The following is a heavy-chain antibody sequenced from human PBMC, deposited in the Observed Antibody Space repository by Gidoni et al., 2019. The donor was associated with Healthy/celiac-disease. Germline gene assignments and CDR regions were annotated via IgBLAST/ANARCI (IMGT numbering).Heavy chain of an antibody. CDR3: AKGKRGYSGYGTFDY. D-gene: IGHD5-12*01. J-gene: IGHJ4*02. V-gene: IGHV3-23*01. CDR2: ISGSGGST. Sequence: EVQLLESGGGLVPPGGSLRLSCAASGFTFSSYAMSWVRQAPGKGLEWVSAISGSGGSTYYADSVKGRFTISRDKSKNTLYLQMNSLRAEDTAVYYCAKGKRGYSGYGTFDYWGQGTLVTVSS. CDR1: GFTFSSYA.